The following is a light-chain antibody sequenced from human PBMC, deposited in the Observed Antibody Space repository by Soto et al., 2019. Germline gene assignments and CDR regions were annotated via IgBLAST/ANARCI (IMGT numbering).Light chain of an antibody. CDR1: QDISNY. V-gene: IGKV1-33*01. J-gene: IGKJ5*01. CDR2: DAS. CDR3: HQYSNLIT. Sequence: DIQMTQSPSSLSASVGDRVTITCQASQDISNYLNWYQQKLGKAPKLLIYDASNLETGVPSRFSGSGSGTDFTFTISSLQPEDLATYYCHQYSNLITFGQGTRLEIK.